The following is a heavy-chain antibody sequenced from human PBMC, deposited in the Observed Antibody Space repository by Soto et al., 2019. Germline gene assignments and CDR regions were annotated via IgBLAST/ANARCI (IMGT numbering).Heavy chain of an antibody. CDR2: IYYSGST. D-gene: IGHD3-22*01. Sequence: SETLSLTCTVSGGSISNNDYYWGWIRQPPGKGLEWIGSIYYSGSTYYNPSLNSRVTILVDTSKNQFSLKVSSVTAADTAVYYCVRLPDLPVGNYYSIDYWGQGALVTVSS. J-gene: IGHJ4*02. CDR1: GGSISNNDYY. V-gene: IGHV4-39*01. CDR3: VRLPDLPVGNYYSIDY.